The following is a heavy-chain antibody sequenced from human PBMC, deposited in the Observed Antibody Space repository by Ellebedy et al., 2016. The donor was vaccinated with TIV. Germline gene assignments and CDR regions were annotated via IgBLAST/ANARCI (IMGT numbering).Heavy chain of an antibody. CDR2: INAGNGNT. CDR1: GYTFTSYA. Sequence: AASVTVSCKASGYTFTSYAIHWVRQAPGQRLEWMGWINAGNGNTKYSQKFQGRVTITRDTSARTAYMELSSLRSEDTEVYYCARGVYAMGNFDYWGQGTLVTVSS. D-gene: IGHD2-8*01. CDR3: ARGVYAMGNFDY. V-gene: IGHV1-3*01. J-gene: IGHJ4*01.